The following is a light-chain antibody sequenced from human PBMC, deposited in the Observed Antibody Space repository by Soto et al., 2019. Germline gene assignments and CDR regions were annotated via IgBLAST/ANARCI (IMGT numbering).Light chain of an antibody. CDR2: DDS. V-gene: IGLV3-21*02. Sequence: SYELTQPPSVSVAPGQTARITCEGDSLGSKSVHWYQQRPGQAPILVVFDDSDRPSGIHEQFSGSKSGNTATLTFSGVEAGDEAVYYCQVWESSTDHYVFGTGTKLTVL. CDR3: QVWESSTDHYV. J-gene: IGLJ1*01. CDR1: SLGSKS.